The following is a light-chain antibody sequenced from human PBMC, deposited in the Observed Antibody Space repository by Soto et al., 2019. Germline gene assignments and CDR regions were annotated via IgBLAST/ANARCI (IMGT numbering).Light chain of an antibody. CDR1: SGHSSYA. Sequence: QSVLTQSPSASASLGASVKLTCTLSSGHSSYAIAWHQQQPEKGPRHLMKLNSDGSHSKGDGIPDRFSGSSSGAERYLTISSLQSEDEADYYCQTWGTGIRVFGGGTQLTVL. J-gene: IGLJ3*02. V-gene: IGLV4-69*01. CDR2: LNSDGSH. CDR3: QTWGTGIRV.